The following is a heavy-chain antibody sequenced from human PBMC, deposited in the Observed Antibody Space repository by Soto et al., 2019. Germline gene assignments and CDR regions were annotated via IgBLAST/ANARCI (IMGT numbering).Heavy chain of an antibody. CDR3: ARGDCSSTSCYYYYGMDV. CDR1: GGSFSGYY. CDR2: INHSGST. Sequence: SETLSLTCAVYGGSFSGYYWSWIRQPPGKGLEWIGEINHSGSTNYNPSLKSRVTISVDTSKNQFSLKLSSVTAADTAVYYCARGDCSSTSCYYYYGMDVWGQGTTVTVSS. J-gene: IGHJ6*02. V-gene: IGHV4-34*01. D-gene: IGHD2-2*01.